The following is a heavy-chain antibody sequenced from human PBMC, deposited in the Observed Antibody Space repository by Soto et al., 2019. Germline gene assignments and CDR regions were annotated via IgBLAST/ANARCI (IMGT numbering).Heavy chain of an antibody. CDR2: INHSGST. J-gene: IGHJ6*02. D-gene: IGHD2-15*01. CDR3: ARARRYIVVVVVAPRPSVGMDV. CDR1: GSSFSGYY. V-gene: IGHV4-34*01. Sequence: SEILSLTCSVHGSSFSGYYWRWIRQPPGKVLEWIGEINHSGSTNYNPSLKSRVTISVDTSKNRFSLKLSSVTAADTAVYYCARARRYIVVVVVAPRPSVGMDVWGQGTTVS.